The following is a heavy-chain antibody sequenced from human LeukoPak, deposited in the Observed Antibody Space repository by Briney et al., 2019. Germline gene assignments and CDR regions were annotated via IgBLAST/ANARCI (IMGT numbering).Heavy chain of an antibody. J-gene: IGHJ5*02. CDR1: GYTFTSYY. D-gene: IGHD3-16*02. Sequence: ASVKVSCKASGYTFTSYYMHWVRQAPGQGLEWMGIINPSGGSTSYAQKFQGRVTMTRDTSTSTVYMELSSLRSEDTAVHYCASLTFGGVIAPWGQGTLVTVSS. CDR2: INPSGGST. V-gene: IGHV1-46*01. CDR3: ASLTFGGVIAP.